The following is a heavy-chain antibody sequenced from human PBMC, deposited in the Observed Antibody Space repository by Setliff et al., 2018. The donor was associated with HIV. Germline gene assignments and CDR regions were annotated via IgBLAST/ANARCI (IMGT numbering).Heavy chain of an antibody. CDR3: ARGHPTYYDSSGYYYGVDYYFDY. J-gene: IGHJ4*02. CDR1: GVSFSGYY. D-gene: IGHD3-22*01. CDR2: INHSGST. V-gene: IGHV4-34*01. Sequence: TLSLTCAVYGVSFSGYYWSWIRQPPGKGLEWIGEINHSGSTNYNPSLKSRVTISVDTSKNQFSLKLSSVTAADTAVYYCARGHPTYYDSSGYYYGVDYYFDYWGQGTLVTVSS.